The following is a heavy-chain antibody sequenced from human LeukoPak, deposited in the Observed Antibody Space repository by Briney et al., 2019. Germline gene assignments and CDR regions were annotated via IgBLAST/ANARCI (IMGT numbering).Heavy chain of an antibody. CDR1: GGSLSRGGYC. CDR3: ARGGDYGDYFVY. CDR2: IYHSGSA. Sequence: SQTLSLTCTVFGGSLSRGGYCWNWIRQQPGQGLEWLGYIYHSGSARYNPSFKSRLNMSVDMSRNQFSLNLSSVTAADTALYFCARGGDYGDYFVYWGQGTLVSVSS. V-gene: IGHV4-31*03. D-gene: IGHD4-17*01. J-gene: IGHJ4*02.